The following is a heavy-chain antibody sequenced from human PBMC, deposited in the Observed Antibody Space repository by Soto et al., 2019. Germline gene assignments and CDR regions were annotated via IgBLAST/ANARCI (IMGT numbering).Heavy chain of an antibody. J-gene: IGHJ4*02. Sequence: QVQLVESGGGVVQPGRSLRLSCAASGFTFSSYGMHWVRQAPGKGLEWVAVIWYDGSNKYYADSVKGRFTISRDNSKNTLYLQMNSLRAEDTAVYYCARGRYCSSWVYFDYWGQGTLVTVSS. CDR1: GFTFSSYG. CDR2: IWYDGSNK. CDR3: ARGRYCSSWVYFDY. D-gene: IGHD6-13*01. V-gene: IGHV3-33*01.